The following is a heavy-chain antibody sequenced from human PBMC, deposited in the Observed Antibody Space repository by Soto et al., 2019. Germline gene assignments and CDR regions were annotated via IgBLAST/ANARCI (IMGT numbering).Heavy chain of an antibody. CDR1: GGSISSGGYS. CDR2: IYYSGST. CDR3: ARRSHTNWPAY. D-gene: IGHD2-8*01. V-gene: IGHV4-61*08. Sequence: SETLSLTCAVSGGSISSGGYSWSWIRQPPGKGLEWIGYIYYSGSTNYNPSLKSRVTISVDTSKNQFSLKVNSVTVADTAVYYCARRSHTNWPAYWGHGTQVTVSS. J-gene: IGHJ4*01.